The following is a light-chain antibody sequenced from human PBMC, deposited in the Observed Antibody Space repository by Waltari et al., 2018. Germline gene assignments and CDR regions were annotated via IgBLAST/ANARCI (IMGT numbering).Light chain of an antibody. CDR2: VGTGGIVG. CDR3: GADHGTGSNFVYV. J-gene: IGLJ1*01. Sequence: QPVLTQPPSASASLGASVTLTCTLSSDYRNYQVDWYQQRPGKGPRFVMRVGTGGIVGSKGDGIPDRFSVLGSGLNRYLTIKNIQEEDESDYHCGADHGTGSNFVYVFGTGTKVTVL. CDR1: SDYRNYQ. V-gene: IGLV9-49*01.